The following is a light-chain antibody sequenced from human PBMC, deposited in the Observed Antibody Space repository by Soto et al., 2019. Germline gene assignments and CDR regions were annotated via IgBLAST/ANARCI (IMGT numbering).Light chain of an antibody. V-gene: IGLV1-44*01. CDR1: TSNIGRST. CDR2: SNT. CDR3: ATWNDGVFV. Sequence: QSVLTQPPSASGTPGQRVTISCSGSTSNIGRSTVSWYQQFPGAAPKLLIYSNTQRPLGVPVRFSGSKSDTSASLAISGLQSEDEADYYCATWNDGVFVFXIGTKGTVL. J-gene: IGLJ1*01.